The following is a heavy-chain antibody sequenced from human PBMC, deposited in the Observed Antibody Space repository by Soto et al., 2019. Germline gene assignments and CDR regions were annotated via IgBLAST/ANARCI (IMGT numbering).Heavy chain of an antibody. J-gene: IGHJ6*02. CDR1: GFTFSSYW. CDR2: IKQDGSEK. Sequence: GGSLRLSCAASGFTFSSYWMSWVRQAPGKGLEWVANIKQDGSEKYYVDSVKGRFTISRDNAKNSLYLQMNSLRAEDTAAYYCIAAADPDYYYGMDVWGQGTTVTVSS. V-gene: IGHV3-7*01. D-gene: IGHD6-13*01. CDR3: IAAADPDYYYGMDV.